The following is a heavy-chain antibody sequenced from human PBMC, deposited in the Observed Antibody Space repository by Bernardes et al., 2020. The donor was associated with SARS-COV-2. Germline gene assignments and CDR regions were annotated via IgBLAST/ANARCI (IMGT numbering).Heavy chain of an antibody. CDR3: STGPPAGY. CDR1: GFIFRDSW. Sequence: GGSLRLSCAASGFIFRDSWMSWIRQSPGKGLEWVANIGPDGSAKTYVDSVKGRFTISRDNAKNSLILEMNSLRVEDTAVYYCSTGPPAGYWGQGTLVTVSS. CDR2: IGPDGSAK. V-gene: IGHV3-7*05. J-gene: IGHJ4*02.